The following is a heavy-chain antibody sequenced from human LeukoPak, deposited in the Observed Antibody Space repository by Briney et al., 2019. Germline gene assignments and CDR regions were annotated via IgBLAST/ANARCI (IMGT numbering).Heavy chain of an antibody. Sequence: GESLKISCKGSGYSFTTYWIAWVRQMPGKGLEWMGIIYPGDSDTRYSPSFQGQVTISADKSISTAYLQWSSLKASDTAMYYCAREFQGLRYCSGGSCYSRPRYYYMDVWGKGTTVTVSS. CDR1: GYSFTTYW. CDR3: AREFQGLRYCSGGSCYSRPRYYYMDV. D-gene: IGHD2-15*01. V-gene: IGHV5-51*01. J-gene: IGHJ6*03. CDR2: IYPGDSDT.